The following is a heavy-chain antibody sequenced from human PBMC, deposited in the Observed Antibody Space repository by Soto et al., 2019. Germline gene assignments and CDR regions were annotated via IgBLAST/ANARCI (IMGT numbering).Heavy chain of an antibody. CDR2: INHSGST. V-gene: IGHV4-34*01. J-gene: IGHJ4*02. CDR3: ASLVHCSSTGCHGDY. CDR1: GGSFSGYY. Sequence: PSETLSLTCAVYGGSFSGYYWSWIRQPPGKGLEWIGEINHSGSTNYNPSLKSRVTISVDTSKNQFSLKLSSVTAADTAVYYCASLVHCSSTGCHGDYWGQGTLVTVSA. D-gene: IGHD2-2*01.